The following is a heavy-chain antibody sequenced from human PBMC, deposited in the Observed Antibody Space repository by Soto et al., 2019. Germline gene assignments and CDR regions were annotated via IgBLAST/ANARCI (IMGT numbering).Heavy chain of an antibody. V-gene: IGHV4-34*01. CDR1: GGSFSGYY. CDR3: AKDSRRAYYDFWSGYYSYYYYYGMDV. J-gene: IGHJ6*02. CDR2: INHSGST. D-gene: IGHD3-3*01. Sequence: PSETLSLTCAVYGGSFSGYYWSWIRQPPGKGLEWIGEINHSGSTNYNPSLKSRVTISVDTSKNQFSLKLSSVTAADTAVYYCAKDSRRAYYDFWSGYYSYYYYYGMDVWGQGTTVTVSS.